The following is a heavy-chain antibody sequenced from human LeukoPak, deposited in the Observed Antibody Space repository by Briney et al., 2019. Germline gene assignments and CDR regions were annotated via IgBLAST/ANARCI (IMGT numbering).Heavy chain of an antibody. Sequence: GGSLRLSRSASGFSFSKYAMSWARHPPPRGPEWVSCIRGGGETLYADSVKGRFTISRDDSRNPVYLQLNNLSVEDRAIYYCSKANWVSNAVAVWWGQGTQVAVPS. CDR2: IRGGGET. V-gene: IGHV3-23*01. CDR3: SKANWVSNAVAVW. CDR1: GFSFSKYA. D-gene: IGHD1-1*01. J-gene: IGHJ4*02.